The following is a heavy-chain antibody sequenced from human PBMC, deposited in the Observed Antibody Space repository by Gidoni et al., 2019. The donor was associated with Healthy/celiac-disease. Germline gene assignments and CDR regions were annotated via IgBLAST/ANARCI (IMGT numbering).Heavy chain of an antibody. D-gene: IGHD3-3*01. V-gene: IGHV4-39*01. CDR3: ATSSYYDFWSGYYGAFDY. CDR2: IYYSGST. CDR1: GGSISSSSYY. J-gene: IGHJ4*02. Sequence: QLQLQESGPGLVKPSETLSLTCTVSGGSISSSSYYWGWIRQPPGKGLEWIGSIYYSGSTYYNPSLKSRVTISVDTSKNQFSLKLSSVTAADTAVYYCATSSYYDFWSGYYGAFDYWGQGTLVTVSS.